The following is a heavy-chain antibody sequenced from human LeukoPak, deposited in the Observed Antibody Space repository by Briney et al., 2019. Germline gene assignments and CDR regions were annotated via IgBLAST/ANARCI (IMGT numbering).Heavy chain of an antibody. CDR3: ARDDYDSSGYYPIAEYDY. CDR1: GYTFTGYY. D-gene: IGHD3-22*01. J-gene: IGHJ4*02. V-gene: IGHV1-2*02. Sequence: ASVKVSCKASGYTFTGYYMHWVRQAPGHGLEWMGWINPNSGGTNYAQKFQGRVTMTRDTSITTAYMELSRLRSDDTAVYYCARDDYDSSGYYPIAEYDYWGQGTLVTVSS. CDR2: INPNSGGT.